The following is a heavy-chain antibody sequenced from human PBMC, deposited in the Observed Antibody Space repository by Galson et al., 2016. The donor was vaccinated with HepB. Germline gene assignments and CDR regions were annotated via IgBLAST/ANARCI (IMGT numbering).Heavy chain of an antibody. V-gene: IGHV1-69*06. J-gene: IGHJ5*02. Sequence: SVKVSCKASGGTFSIYAISWVRQAPGQGLEWMGGIIPIFGTANYAQKFQGRVTITAGKSTSTAYMELTSLRSEDTAVYYCARGYTSGWYGFDPWGQGTLVTVSS. D-gene: IGHD6-19*01. CDR1: GGTFSIYA. CDR2: IIPIFGTA. CDR3: ARGYTSGWYGFDP.